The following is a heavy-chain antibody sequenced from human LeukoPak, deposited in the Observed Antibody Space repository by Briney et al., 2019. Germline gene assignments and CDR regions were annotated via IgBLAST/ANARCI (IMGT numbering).Heavy chain of an antibody. CDR2: IYHSGST. V-gene: IGHV4-39*07. CDR3: ARGSVGGKYFDY. Sequence: SSETLSLTCTVSGGSISSSSYYWGWIRQPPGKGLEWIGSIYHSGSTYYNPSLKSRVTMSVDTSKNQFSLKLSTVTAADTAVYYCARGSVGGKYFDYWGQGTLVTVSS. J-gene: IGHJ4*02. D-gene: IGHD1-26*01. CDR1: GGSISSSSYY.